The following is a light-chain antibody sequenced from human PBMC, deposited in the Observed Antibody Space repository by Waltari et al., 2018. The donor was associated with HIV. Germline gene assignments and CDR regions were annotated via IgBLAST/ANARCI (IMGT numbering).Light chain of an antibody. J-gene: IGLJ1*01. V-gene: IGLV2-8*01. Sequence: QSALTQPPSASGSPGQSVTISCTGASSDVGAFKYVSWYQQHPGKAPKLLIYDVTKRPSGVPDRFSGSKSGNTASLTVSGLQAEDEAHYDCSSYAGSSMSYAFGTGTKVTVL. CDR3: SSYAGSSMSYA. CDR1: SSDVGAFKY. CDR2: DVT.